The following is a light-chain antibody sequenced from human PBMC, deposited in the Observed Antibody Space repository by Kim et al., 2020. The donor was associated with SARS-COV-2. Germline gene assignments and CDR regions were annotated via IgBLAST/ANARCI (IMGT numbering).Light chain of an antibody. J-gene: IGLJ1*01. V-gene: IGLV3-1*01. CDR1: KVGDEY. CDR3: QAWDSSTAYV. Sequence: VSPGQDDSITGTGNKVGDEYACWCPQTPGQSPVLAIYQDSKRPSGIPERFSGSNSGNTATLTISGTQAMDEADYYCQAWDSSTAYVFGTGTKVTVL. CDR2: QDS.